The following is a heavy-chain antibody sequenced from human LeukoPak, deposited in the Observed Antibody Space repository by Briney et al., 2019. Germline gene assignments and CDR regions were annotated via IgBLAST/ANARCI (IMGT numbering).Heavy chain of an antibody. CDR2: IYSIGRT. CDR3: ARDRYYVSSGYSTNYWYFDL. CDR1: GGSKFSGSYY. V-gene: IGHV4-61*01. D-gene: IGHD3-22*01. J-gene: IGHJ2*01. Sequence: SETLSLTCNISGGSKFSGSYYRRWIRQPPAKALEWIGAIYSIGRTNYNPSLKSRVTISVDTSKNQFSLKLSSVTAADTAVYYCARDRYYVSSGYSTNYWYFDLWGRGTLVTVSS.